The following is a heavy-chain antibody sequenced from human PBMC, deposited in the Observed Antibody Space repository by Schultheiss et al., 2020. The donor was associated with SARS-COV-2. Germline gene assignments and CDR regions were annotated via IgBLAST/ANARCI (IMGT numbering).Heavy chain of an antibody. D-gene: IGHD3-22*01. CDR2: INDSGDRT. Sequence: GGSLRLSCTASGFSFSSYAMSWVRQAPGKGLEWVSAINDSGDRTFYADSVRGRFSIYRDNFKNTLYLEMNSLRAEDTAVFYCAKLRGNSGYYSDFDYWGQGTLVTVSS. V-gene: IGHV3-23*01. CDR1: GFSFSSYA. CDR3: AKLRGNSGYYSDFDY. J-gene: IGHJ4*02.